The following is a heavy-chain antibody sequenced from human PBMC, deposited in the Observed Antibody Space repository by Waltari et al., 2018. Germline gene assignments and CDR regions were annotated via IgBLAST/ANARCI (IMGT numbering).Heavy chain of an antibody. CDR3: ARDRNGDEDFDY. CDR2: SSERGSTI. Sequence: EVQLVESGGDLVQPGGSLRLSCAASGFTFSDYDMNWVCQAAGKGGEWVSFSSERGSTIFYEDSVRGRFTIARDNAKNALYLQMNSLRAEDTAFYYCARDRNGDEDFDYWGQGTLVTVSS. D-gene: IGHD2-8*01. J-gene: IGHJ4*02. V-gene: IGHV3-48*03. CDR1: GFTFSDYD.